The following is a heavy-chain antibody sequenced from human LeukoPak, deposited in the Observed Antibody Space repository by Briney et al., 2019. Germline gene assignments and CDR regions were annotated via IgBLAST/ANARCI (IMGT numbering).Heavy chain of an antibody. D-gene: IGHD5-12*01. CDR2: IAYSGST. CDR1: GFSISSSDYY. V-gene: IGHV4-31*03. Sequence: SETLSLTCTVSGFSISSSDYYWTWIRQHPTKGLEWIGYIAYSGSTYYNPSLKSRVTISVDTSKNQFSLKLNSVTAADTGIYYCARHSRSGYIGYENAFDIWGQGTMVTVSS. CDR3: ARHSRSGYIGYENAFDI. J-gene: IGHJ3*02.